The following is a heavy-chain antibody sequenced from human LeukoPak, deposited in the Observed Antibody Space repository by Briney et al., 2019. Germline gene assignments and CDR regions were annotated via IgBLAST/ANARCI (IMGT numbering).Heavy chain of an antibody. CDR2: MSYDGSHK. D-gene: IGHD1-7*01. V-gene: IGHV3-30*04. Sequence: GRSLRLSCVASGFSFSSYTMHWVRQAPGKGLEWVAVMSYDGSHKYHADSVKGRFTISRDNSKNTVYLQVNSPRAEDTAIYYCATAGNYRFDYWGQGTLVTVSS. CDR1: GFSFSSYT. J-gene: IGHJ4*02. CDR3: ATAGNYRFDY.